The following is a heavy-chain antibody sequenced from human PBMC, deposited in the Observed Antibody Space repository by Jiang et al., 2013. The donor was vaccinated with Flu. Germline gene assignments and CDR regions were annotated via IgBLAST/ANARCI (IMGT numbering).Heavy chain of an antibody. Sequence: KASGYNFASYNMHWVRQAPGQGLEWMGIINPSGGSTSFAQKFQGRVTITADTSTDTAYMELSSLRSEDTAVYYCATDPGVAVAGNVWFDPWGQGTLVTVSS. D-gene: IGHD6-19*01. J-gene: IGHJ5*02. CDR2: INPSGGST. V-gene: IGHV1-46*01. CDR3: ATDPGVAVAGNVWFDP. CDR1: GYNFASYN.